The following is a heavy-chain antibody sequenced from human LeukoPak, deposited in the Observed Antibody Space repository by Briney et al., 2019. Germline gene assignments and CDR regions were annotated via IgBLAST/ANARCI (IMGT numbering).Heavy chain of an antibody. CDR1: GDSIRSSSHY. V-gene: IGHV4-39*07. CDR2: IYYSGST. D-gene: IGHD3-10*01. Sequence: SETLSLTCTVSGDSIRSSSHYWGWIRQPPGKGLEWIGNIYYSGSTSYNPSLKSRVTISVDTSKNQFSLKLSSVTAADTAVYYCASLHGYGSGRPWGQGTLVTVSS. CDR3: ASLHGYGSGRP. J-gene: IGHJ5*02.